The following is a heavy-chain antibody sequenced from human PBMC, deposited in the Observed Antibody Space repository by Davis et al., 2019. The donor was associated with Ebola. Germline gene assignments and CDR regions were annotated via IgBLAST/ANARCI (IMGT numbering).Heavy chain of an antibody. J-gene: IGHJ4*02. CDR1: GFTFSSYS. D-gene: IGHD3-10*01. CDR2: ISSSSSYI. CDR3: ARDSYYYGSGNSWHFEY. V-gene: IGHV3-21*01. Sequence: PGGSLRLSCAASGFTFSSYSMNWVRQAPGKGLEWVSSISSSSSYIYYADSVKGRFTISRDNAKNSLYLQMNSLRDEDTAVYYCARDSYYYGSGNSWHFEYWGQGTLVTVSS.